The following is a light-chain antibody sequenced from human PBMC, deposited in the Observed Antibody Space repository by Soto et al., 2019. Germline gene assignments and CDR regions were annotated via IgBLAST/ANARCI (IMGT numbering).Light chain of an antibody. V-gene: IGKV1-5*01. CDR1: QSISNW. J-gene: IGKJ1*01. CDR2: DVS. Sequence: DIQMTQSPSTLSASVGDRVTITCRASQSISNWLAWYQQKRGKAPKLLIYDVSRLESGVPSRFSGSGSRTECSLTISSLQPDDFAPYYCQQYNSYPWTFAQGTKVDIK. CDR3: QQYNSYPWT.